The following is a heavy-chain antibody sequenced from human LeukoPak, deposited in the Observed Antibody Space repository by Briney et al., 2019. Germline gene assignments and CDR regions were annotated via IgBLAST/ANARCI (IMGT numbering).Heavy chain of an antibody. CDR3: ARSPVAGTGIWYFDY. V-gene: IGHV1-69*06. Sequence: GASVKVSCKASGGTFSSYAISWVRQAPGQGLEWMGGIIPIFGTANYAQKFQGRVTITADKSTSAAYMELSSLRSEDTAVYYCARSPVAGTGIWYFDYWGQGTLVTVSS. J-gene: IGHJ4*02. CDR2: IIPIFGTA. CDR1: GGTFSSYA. D-gene: IGHD6-19*01.